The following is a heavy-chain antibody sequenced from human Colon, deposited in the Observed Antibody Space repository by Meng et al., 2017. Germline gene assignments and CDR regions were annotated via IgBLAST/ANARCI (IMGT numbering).Heavy chain of an antibody. CDR2: ARIDYANT. D-gene: IGHD3-16*01. CDR1: GASVRSPDHQ. J-gene: IGHJ4*02. CDR3: ARDYWGSLDF. Sequence: QGRLQESGPGLVRPSETLALICAVAGASVRSPDHQWGWVRQPPGKGLEWIGYARIDYANTNYNPSLKSRVNVSLDTSKNQFSLNVRSVTAADTAVYYCARDYWGSLDFWGQGILVTVSS. V-gene: IGHV4-61*08.